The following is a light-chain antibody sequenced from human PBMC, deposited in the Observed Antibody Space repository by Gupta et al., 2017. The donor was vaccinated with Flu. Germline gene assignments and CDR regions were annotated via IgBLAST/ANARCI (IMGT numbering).Light chain of an antibody. J-gene: IGLJ2*01. Sequence: QSALTQPASVSGSPGQSITISCTGTSSDVGSYNLVSWYQQHPGKAHKLMIYEGSKRPAGVSNRFSGSKSGNTASLTISGRQAEDVADYYCCSYAGSSIVVFGGGTKLTVL. CDR1: SSDVGSYNL. CDR2: EGS. V-gene: IGLV2-23*01. CDR3: CSYAGSSIVV.